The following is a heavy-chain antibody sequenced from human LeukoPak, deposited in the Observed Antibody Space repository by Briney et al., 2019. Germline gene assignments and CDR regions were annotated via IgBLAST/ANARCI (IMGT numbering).Heavy chain of an antibody. CDR3: ARRQVPDY. J-gene: IGHJ4*02. V-gene: IGHV3-7*04. Sequence: PGGSLRLSCAASGFTFSGYWMTWVRQAPGKGLEWVANIKEDGSVKYYVDSVKGRFTISRDNAKNSLYLQMNSLRAEDTAVYYCARRQVPDYWGQGTLVTVSS. CDR2: IKEDGSVK. CDR1: GFTFSGYW.